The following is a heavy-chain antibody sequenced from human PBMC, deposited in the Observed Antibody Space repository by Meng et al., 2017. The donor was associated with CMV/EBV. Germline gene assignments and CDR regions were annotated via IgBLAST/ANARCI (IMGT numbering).Heavy chain of an antibody. CDR1: GYSFTSYW. V-gene: IGHV5-51*01. Sequence: KVSCKGSGYSFTSYWIGWVRQMPGKGLEWMGIIYPGDSDTRYSLSFQGQVTISADKSISTAYLQWSSLKASDTAMYYCARRGLEWPRDPNYYFDYWGQGTLVTVSS. D-gene: IGHD1-1*01. J-gene: IGHJ4*02. CDR2: IYPGDSDT. CDR3: ARRGLEWPRDPNYYFDY.